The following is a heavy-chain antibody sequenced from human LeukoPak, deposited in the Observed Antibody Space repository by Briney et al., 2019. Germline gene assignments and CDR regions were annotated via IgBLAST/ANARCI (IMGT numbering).Heavy chain of an antibody. D-gene: IGHD3-3*01. CDR3: ARDLPDGVVISRPYYYYYGMDV. J-gene: IGHJ6*02. CDR1: GFTFSDYY. CDR2: ISSSGSTI. Sequence: PGGSLRLSCAASGFTFSDYYMSWIHQAPGKGLEWVSYISSSGSTIYYADSVKGRFTISRDNAKNSLYLQMNSLRAEDTAVYYCARDLPDGVVISRPYYYYYGMDVWGQGTTVTVSS. V-gene: IGHV3-11*01.